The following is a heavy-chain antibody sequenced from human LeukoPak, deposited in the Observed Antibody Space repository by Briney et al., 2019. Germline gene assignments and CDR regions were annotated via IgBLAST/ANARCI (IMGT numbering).Heavy chain of an antibody. CDR2: ISSSSSYI. V-gene: IGHV3-21*01. J-gene: IGHJ2*01. Sequence: PGGSLRLSCAASGFTFSSYSMNWVRQAPGKGLDWVSFISSSSSYIYYADSVKGRFTISRDNAENTVNLQIYSLKAEDTAVYYCARGVPGGWYFDLWGRATLVTVSS. D-gene: IGHD3-16*01. CDR3: ARGVPGGWYFDL. CDR1: GFTFSSYS.